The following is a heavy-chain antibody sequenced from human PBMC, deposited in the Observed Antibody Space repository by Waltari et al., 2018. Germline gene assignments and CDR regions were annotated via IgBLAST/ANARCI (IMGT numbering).Heavy chain of an antibody. CDR2: ISDSGVNT. J-gene: IGHJ5*02. CDR1: GFPFSNYF. CDR3: ATRVSS. Sequence: EVQLLESGGGFVQPGGSLRLSCAASGFPFSNYFMNWVRQVPGKGLEWGSAISDSGVNTYYADSLKGRFTSSRDNSKNTLYLQMNSLRADDTAIYYCATRVSSWGQGTLVTVSS. V-gene: IGHV3-23*01. D-gene: IGHD3-10*01.